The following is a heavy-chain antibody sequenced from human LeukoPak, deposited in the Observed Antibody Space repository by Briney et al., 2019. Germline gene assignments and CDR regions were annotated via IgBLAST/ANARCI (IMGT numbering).Heavy chain of an antibody. CDR1: GGTFSSYA. J-gene: IGHJ4*02. V-gene: IGHV1-69*05. CDR3: WNYYGSGNSNY. D-gene: IGHD3-10*01. CDR2: IIPIFGTA. Sequence: ASVKVSCKASGGTFSSYAISWVRQAPGQGLEWMGGIIPIFGTANYAQKFQGRVTITTDESTSTAYMELSSLRSEDTAVYYCWNYYGSGNSNYWGQGTLVTVSS.